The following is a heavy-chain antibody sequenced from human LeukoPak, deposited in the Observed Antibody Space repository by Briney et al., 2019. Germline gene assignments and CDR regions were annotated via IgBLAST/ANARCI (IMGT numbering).Heavy chain of an antibody. CDR2: IIPIFGTA. V-gene: IGHV1-69*05. J-gene: IGHJ4*02. CDR1: GGTFSSYA. D-gene: IGHD6-19*01. Sequence: SVKVSCKASGGTFSSYANSWVRQAPGQGLEWMGRIIPIFGTANYAQKFQGRVTITTDESTSTAYMELSSLRSEDTAVYYCARGSVAGTFYDYWGQGTLVTVSS. CDR3: ARGSVAGTFYDY.